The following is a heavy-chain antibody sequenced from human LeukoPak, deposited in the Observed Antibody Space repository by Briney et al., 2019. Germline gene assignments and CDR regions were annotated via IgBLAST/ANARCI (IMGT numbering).Heavy chain of an antibody. D-gene: IGHD3-3*01. V-gene: IGHV1-2*02. J-gene: IGHJ3*02. Sequence: ASVKVSCKASGYTFTGYYMHWVRQAPRQGLEWMGWINPNSGGTNYAQKFQGRVTMTRDTSISTAYMELSRLRSDDTAVYYCARVRGQASAFDIWGQGTMVTVSS. CDR1: GYTFTGYY. CDR2: INPNSGGT. CDR3: ARVRGQASAFDI.